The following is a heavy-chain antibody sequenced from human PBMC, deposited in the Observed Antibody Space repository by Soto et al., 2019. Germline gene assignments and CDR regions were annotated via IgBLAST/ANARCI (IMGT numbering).Heavy chain of an antibody. D-gene: IGHD2-15*01. CDR2: ISGSGGST. CDR1: GFTFSSYA. Sequence: HPGGSLRLSCAASGFTFSSYAMSWVRQAPGKGLEWVSAISGSGGSTYYADSVKGRFTISRDNSKTTLYLQMNSLRAEDTAVYYCAKRSRYCSGGSCSFIYYYYYGMDVWGQGTTVTVSS. J-gene: IGHJ6*02. CDR3: AKRSRYCSGGSCSFIYYYYYGMDV. V-gene: IGHV3-23*01.